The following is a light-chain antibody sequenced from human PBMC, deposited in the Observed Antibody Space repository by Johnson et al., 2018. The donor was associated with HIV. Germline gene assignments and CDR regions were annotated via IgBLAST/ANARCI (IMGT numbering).Light chain of an antibody. V-gene: IGLV1-44*01. CDR3: AAWDDSLNCSYV. J-gene: IGLJ1*01. Sequence: QAVLTQPPSASATPGQRVTISCSGSTSNIGSNTVSWYQQLPGTAPKLLIYRNHQRPSGVPDRISGSKSGTSASLAISGLQAEDEADYYCAAWDDSLNCSYVFGTGTKVTVL. CDR1: TSNIGSNT. CDR2: RNH.